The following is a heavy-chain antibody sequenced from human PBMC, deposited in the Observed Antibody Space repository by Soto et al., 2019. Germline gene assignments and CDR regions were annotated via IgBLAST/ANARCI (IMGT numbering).Heavy chain of an antibody. CDR2: IYHSGST. J-gene: IGHJ6*02. D-gene: IGHD3-10*02. CDR3: ARVVRDRKSRIYYYYGMDV. V-gene: IGHV4-30-2*01. CDR1: GGSISSGGYS. Sequence: QLQLQESGSGLVKPSQTLSLTCAVSGGSISSGGYSWSWIRQPPGKCLEWSGYIYHSGSTYYNPSRQRRVTISVDRSKNKFSLKLSSVTAADTAVYYCARVVRDRKSRIYYYYGMDVWGQGTTVTVSS.